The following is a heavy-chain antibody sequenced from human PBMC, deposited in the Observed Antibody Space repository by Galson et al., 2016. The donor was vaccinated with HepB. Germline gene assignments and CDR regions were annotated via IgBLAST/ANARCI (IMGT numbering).Heavy chain of an antibody. CDR3: ARAYQYTLDY. Sequence: SLRLSCAASGLTFSNFWMTWVRQAPGKGLEWVADINQDGTGKHYLDSVRGRFTISGDNAKSSLFLQMNSLRAEDTAVYFCARAYQYTLDYWGQGTLVTVSS. J-gene: IGHJ4*02. CDR1: GLTFSNFW. CDR2: INQDGTGK. D-gene: IGHD1-1*01. V-gene: IGHV3-7*04.